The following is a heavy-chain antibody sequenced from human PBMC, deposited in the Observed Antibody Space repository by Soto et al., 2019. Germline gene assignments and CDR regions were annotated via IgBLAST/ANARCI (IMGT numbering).Heavy chain of an antibody. CDR3: ARFHDSSGFSDWFDP. CDR1: GYTFTSYA. Sequence: ASVKVSCKASGYTFTSYAMHWVRQTPGQRLEWMGWINAGNGNTKYSQKLQGRVTMTTDTSTSTAYMELRSLRSDDTAVYYCARFHDSSGFSDWFDPWGQGTLVTVSS. J-gene: IGHJ5*02. V-gene: IGHV1-3*01. CDR2: INAGNGNT. D-gene: IGHD3-22*01.